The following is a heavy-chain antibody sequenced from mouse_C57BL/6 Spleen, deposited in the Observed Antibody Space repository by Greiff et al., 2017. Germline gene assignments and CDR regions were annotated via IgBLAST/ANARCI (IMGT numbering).Heavy chain of an antibody. CDR1: GYSITSGYY. Sequence: EVHLVESGPGLVKPSQSLSLTCSVTGYSITSGYYWNWIRQFPGNKLEWMGYISYDGSNNYNPSLKNRISITRDTSKNQFFLKLNSVTTEDTATYYCAREEGNYLDYWGQGTTLTVSS. V-gene: IGHV3-6*01. CDR2: ISYDGSN. J-gene: IGHJ2*01. CDR3: AREEGNYLDY.